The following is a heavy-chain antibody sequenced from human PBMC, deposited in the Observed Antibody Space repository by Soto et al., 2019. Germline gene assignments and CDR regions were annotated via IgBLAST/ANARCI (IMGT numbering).Heavy chain of an antibody. CDR3: ARSPSLYYGMDV. CDR2: IYYSGST. Sequence: PSETLSLTCTVSGGSISSYYWSWIRQPPGKGLEWIGYIYYSGSTNYNPSLKSRVTISVDTSKNQFSLKLSSVTAADTAVYYCARSPSLYYGMDVWGQGTSVTVSS. J-gene: IGHJ6*02. V-gene: IGHV4-59*01. CDR1: GGSISSYY.